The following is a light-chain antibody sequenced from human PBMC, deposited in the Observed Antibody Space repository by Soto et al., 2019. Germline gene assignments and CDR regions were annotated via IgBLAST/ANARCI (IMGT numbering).Light chain of an antibody. CDR2: GNT. CDR3: QSYDSSLSAVV. J-gene: IGLJ2*01. V-gene: IGLV1-40*01. Sequence: QSALTQPPSVSGAPGQRVTISCTGSSSNIGAGFDVHWYQHLPGTAPKLLVYGNTIRPSGVPDRFAGSKSDTSASLAITGLQAEDEADFYCQSYDSSLSAVVFGGGTQLTVL. CDR1: SSNIGAGFD.